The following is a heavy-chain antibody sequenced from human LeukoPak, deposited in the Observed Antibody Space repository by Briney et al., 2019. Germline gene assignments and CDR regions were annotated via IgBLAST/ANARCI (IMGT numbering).Heavy chain of an antibody. V-gene: IGHV3-23*01. J-gene: IGHJ4*02. D-gene: IGHD3-22*01. CDR2: ISGSGRIT. Sequence: GGSLRLSCAAPGFTFSTYGMSWVRKAPGKGLEWVSAISGSGRITDYAHSVKGRFTISTDNSKNTLYVQKNSLRAEATDVYYCAKTRNYYDSSCYGDWGQGTLVTVSS. CDR3: AKTRNYYDSSCYGD. CDR1: GFTFSTYG.